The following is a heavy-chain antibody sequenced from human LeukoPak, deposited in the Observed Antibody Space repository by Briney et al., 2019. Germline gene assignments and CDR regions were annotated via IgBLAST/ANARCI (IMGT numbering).Heavy chain of an antibody. CDR3: ARVMFGKSLFDY. CDR1: GFTLDAYA. J-gene: IGHJ4*02. D-gene: IGHD3-10*02. V-gene: IGHV3-21*01. CDR2: ISSSSSYI. Sequence: PGGSLRLSCVASGFTLDAYAMHWVRHARGKGLEWVSSISSSSSYIYYADSVKGRFTISRDNAKNSLYLQMNSLRAEDTAVYYCARVMFGKSLFDYWGQGTLVTVSS.